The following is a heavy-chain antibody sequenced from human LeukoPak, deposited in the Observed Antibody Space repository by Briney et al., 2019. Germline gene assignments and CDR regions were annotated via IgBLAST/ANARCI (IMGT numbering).Heavy chain of an antibody. D-gene: IGHD3-9*01. V-gene: IGHV4-39*07. CDR2: IFYRGGT. CDR1: SGSINTSNYY. CDR3: ARRKLRYFDWLYYFDY. J-gene: IGHJ4*02. Sequence: PSETLSLTCTVSSGSINTSNYYWGWIRQPPGKGLEWIGNIFYRGGTYYSPSLKSRVTISLDTSRNQFSLKLSSVTAADTAVYYCARRKLRYFDWLYYFDYWGQGTLVTVSS.